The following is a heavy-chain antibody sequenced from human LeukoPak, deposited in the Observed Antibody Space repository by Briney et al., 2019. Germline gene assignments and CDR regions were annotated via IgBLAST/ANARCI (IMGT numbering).Heavy chain of an antibody. V-gene: IGHV4-39*01. J-gene: IGHJ4*02. CDR2: ISYGGCT. CDR3: ARLAASCSSSSCSFDY. Sequence: KPSETLSLTCTVSGGSISSNSNYWAWIRQPPGRGREWIGSISYGGCTYYSPSLWSRVTISVDTSKNQFSLKLSSVTAADTAVYSCARLAASCSSSSCSFDYWGQGTLVTVSS. CDR1: GGSISSNSNY. D-gene: IGHD2-2*01.